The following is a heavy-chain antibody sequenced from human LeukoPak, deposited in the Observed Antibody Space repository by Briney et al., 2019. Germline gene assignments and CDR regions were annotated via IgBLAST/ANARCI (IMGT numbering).Heavy chain of an antibody. Sequence: SVKISCKASGGTFSNYTITWVRQAPGQGLEWMGRIIPGLGIINYAQKFQGRVTVTADKSTSTAYMELSSLRADDTAVYYCARALSDTSGYELAYWGQGTLVTVSS. J-gene: IGHJ4*02. V-gene: IGHV1-69*02. D-gene: IGHD3-22*01. CDR1: GGTFSNYT. CDR3: ARALSDTSGYELAY. CDR2: IIPGLGII.